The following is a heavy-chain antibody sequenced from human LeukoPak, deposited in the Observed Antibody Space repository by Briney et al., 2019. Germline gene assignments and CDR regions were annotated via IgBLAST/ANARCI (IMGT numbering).Heavy chain of an antibody. Sequence: PGGSLRLSCAASGFTFSGYWMSWVRQAPGKGLEWVANINQGGSEKNYTDSVKGRLTISRDNAKNSLYLQMNGLRAEDKAVYFCARDSLGSGSYYDYWGQGTLVTVSS. V-gene: IGHV3-7*01. J-gene: IGHJ4*02. CDR3: ARDSLGSGSYYDY. D-gene: IGHD3-10*01. CDR2: INQGGSEK. CDR1: GFTFSGYW.